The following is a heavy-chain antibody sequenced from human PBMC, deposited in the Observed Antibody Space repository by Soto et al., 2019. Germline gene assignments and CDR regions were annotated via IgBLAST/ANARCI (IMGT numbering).Heavy chain of an antibody. Sequence: SDTLSLTCTVAGGSISSSSYYWGWIRQPPGKGLEWIGSIYYSGSTYYNPSLKSRVTISVDTSKNQFSLKLSSVTAADTAVYYCACIFSGGYGYGFYYYGMDVWGQGTTVT. CDR2: IYYSGST. V-gene: IGHV4-39*01. D-gene: IGHD5-18*01. CDR3: ACIFSGGYGYGFYYYGMDV. J-gene: IGHJ6*02. CDR1: GGSISSSSYY.